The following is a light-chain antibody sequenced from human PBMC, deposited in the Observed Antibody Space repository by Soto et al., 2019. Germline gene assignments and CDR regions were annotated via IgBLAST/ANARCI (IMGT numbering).Light chain of an antibody. V-gene: IGLV2-23*02. J-gene: IGLJ1*01. Sequence: QSALTQPASVFGSPGQSITISCTGTSSVVGSYNLVSWYQQHAGKAPKLMIYEVSERPSGVSNRFSGSKSGNTASLTISGLQAEDEADYYCCSYAGSSTYVFGTGTKVTVL. CDR2: EVS. CDR3: CSYAGSSTYV. CDR1: SSVVGSYNL.